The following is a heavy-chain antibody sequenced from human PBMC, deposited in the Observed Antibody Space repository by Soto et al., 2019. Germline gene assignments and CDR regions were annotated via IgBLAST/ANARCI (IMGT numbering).Heavy chain of an antibody. V-gene: IGHV4-31*03. Sequence: SETLSLTCTVSGGSISSGGYYWSWIRQHPGKGLEWIGYIYYSGSTYYNPSLKSRVTISVDTSKNQFSLKLRSVTAADTAVYSCARGDGDYGRRLGGAFDIWGQGTVVTVSS. CDR1: GGSISSGGYY. D-gene: IGHD4-17*01. CDR2: IYYSGST. CDR3: ARGDGDYGRRLGGAFDI. J-gene: IGHJ3*02.